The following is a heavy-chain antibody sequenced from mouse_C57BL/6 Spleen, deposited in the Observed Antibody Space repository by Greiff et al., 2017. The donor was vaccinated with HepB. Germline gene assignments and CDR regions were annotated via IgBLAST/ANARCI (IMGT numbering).Heavy chain of an antibody. CDR1: GFTFSSYA. D-gene: IGHD1-1*01. Sequence: EVQLVESGEGLVKPGGSLKLSCAASGFTFSSYAMSWVRQTPEKRLEWVAYISSGGDYIYYADTVKGRFTISRDNARNTLYLQMSSLKSEDTAMYYCTRIYYYGSSYGGRYFDVWGTGTTVTVSS. J-gene: IGHJ1*03. CDR2: ISSGGDYI. CDR3: TRIYYYGSSYGGRYFDV. V-gene: IGHV5-9-1*02.